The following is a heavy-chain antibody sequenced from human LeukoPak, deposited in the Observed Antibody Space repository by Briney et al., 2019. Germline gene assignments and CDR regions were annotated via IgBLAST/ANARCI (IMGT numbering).Heavy chain of an antibody. V-gene: IGHV3-23*01. D-gene: IGHD3-3*01. CDR1: GFTFSSYA. J-gene: IGHJ6*03. Sequence: PGGSLRLSCAASGFTFSSYAMSWVRQAPGKGLEWVSGISTSGNSTYYADSVKGRFTISRDNSKNTLYLQMNSLRAEDTAAYYCARGILADYMDVWGKGTTVTVSS. CDR3: ARGILADYMDV. CDR2: ISTSGNST.